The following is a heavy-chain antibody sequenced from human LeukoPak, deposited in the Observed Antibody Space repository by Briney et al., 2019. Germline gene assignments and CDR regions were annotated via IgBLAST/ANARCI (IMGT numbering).Heavy chain of an antibody. Sequence: SETLSLTCAVSGVSISSGGYSWSWIRQPPGKGLEWIGYIYYSGSTYYNPSLKSRFTISVDTSKNQFSLKLSSVTAADTAVYYCARVKGDSSGYYLPVDAFDIWGQGTMVTVSS. CDR3: ARVKGDSSGYYLPVDAFDI. V-gene: IGHV4-30-4*07. D-gene: IGHD3-22*01. CDR1: GVSISSGGYS. CDR2: IYYSGST. J-gene: IGHJ3*02.